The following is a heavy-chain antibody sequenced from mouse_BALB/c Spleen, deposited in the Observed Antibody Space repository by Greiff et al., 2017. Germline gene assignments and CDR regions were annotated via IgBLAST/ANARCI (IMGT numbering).Heavy chain of an antibody. J-gene: IGHJ3*01. CDR1: GYTFSSYW. V-gene: IGHV1-9*01. CDR3: ASYYGNYWFAY. CDR2: ILPGSGST. Sequence: QVQLQQSGAELMKPGASVKISCKATGYTFSSYWIEWVKQRPGHGLEWIGEILPGSGSTNYNEKFKGKATFTADTSSNTAYMQLRSLTSEDSAVYYCASYYGNYWFAYWGQGTLVTVSA. D-gene: IGHD2-1*01.